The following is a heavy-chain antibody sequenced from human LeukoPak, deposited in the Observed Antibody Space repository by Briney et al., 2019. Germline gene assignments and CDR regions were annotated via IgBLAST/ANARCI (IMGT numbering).Heavy chain of an antibody. J-gene: IGHJ4*02. CDR3: ARAGVRGVLLPVDY. V-gene: IGHV3-7*01. Sequence: GGSLRLSCAGSAFTFSNYWMTWVRQAPGKGLEWVANIKHDGSDKYYLDSVKGRFTLSRDNAKNSLFLQMNSLRVEDTAVYYCARAGVRGVLLPVDYWGQGTLVTVSS. CDR1: AFTFSNYW. CDR2: IKHDGSDK. D-gene: IGHD3-10*01.